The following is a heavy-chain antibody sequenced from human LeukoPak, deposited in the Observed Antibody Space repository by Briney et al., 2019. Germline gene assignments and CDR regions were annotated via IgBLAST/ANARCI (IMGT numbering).Heavy chain of an antibody. D-gene: IGHD1-26*01. CDR3: ARARQELDAFDI. J-gene: IGHJ3*02. CDR1: GFTFSSYS. V-gene: IGHV3-21*01. Sequence: GGSLRLSCAASGFTFSSYSMNWVRQAPGKGLEWVSSISSSSSYIYYADSVKGRFTISRDNAKNSLYLQMNSLRAEDTAVYYCARARQELDAFDIWGQGTMVTVSS. CDR2: ISSSSSYI.